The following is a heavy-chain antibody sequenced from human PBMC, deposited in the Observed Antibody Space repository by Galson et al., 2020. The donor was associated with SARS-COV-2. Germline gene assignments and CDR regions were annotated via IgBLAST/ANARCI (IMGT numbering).Heavy chain of an antibody. J-gene: IGHJ4*02. CDR1: GFTFSSYS. CDR2: ISVSSTYL. D-gene: IGHD3-10*01. V-gene: IGHV3-21*01. Sequence: GESLKISCAASGFTFSSYSMSWVRQAPGKALEWVSSISVSSTYLYYADSVKGRFTIFRDNAKNSVYLQMNSLRDDDTAVYYCARGPSGSGKGFANPSGYWGQGTLVTVSS. CDR3: ARGPSGSGKGFANPSGY.